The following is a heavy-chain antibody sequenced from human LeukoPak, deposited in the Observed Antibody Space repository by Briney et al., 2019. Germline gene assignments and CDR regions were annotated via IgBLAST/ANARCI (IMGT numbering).Heavy chain of an antibody. CDR3: ARDETYDYESNGYLDF. J-gene: IGHJ4*02. D-gene: IGHD3-22*01. CDR1: GFTFSSYA. Sequence: PGGSLRLSCAASGFTFSSYAMHWVRQAPGKGLEWVAVISYDGSNKYYADSVKGRFTISRDNAKNLVYLQMSSLRAEDTAIYYCARDETYDYESNGYLDFWGQGTVVTVSS. CDR2: ISYDGSNK. V-gene: IGHV3-30-3*01.